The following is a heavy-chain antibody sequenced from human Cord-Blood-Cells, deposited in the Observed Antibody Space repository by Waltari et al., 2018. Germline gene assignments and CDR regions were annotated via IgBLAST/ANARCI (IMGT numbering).Heavy chain of an antibody. J-gene: IGHJ3*02. CDR3: ARRGIAAAGDAFDI. V-gene: IGHV4-39*01. CDR2: IYYSGST. Sequence: QLQLQESGPGLVKPSETLSLTCTVSGGSISSSSYYWGWLRQPPGKGLEWIGSIYYSGSTYYNPSLKSRVTISVDTSKNQFSLKLSSVTAADTAVYYCARRGIAAAGDAFDIWGQGTMVTVSS. CDR1: GGSISSSSYY. D-gene: IGHD6-13*01.